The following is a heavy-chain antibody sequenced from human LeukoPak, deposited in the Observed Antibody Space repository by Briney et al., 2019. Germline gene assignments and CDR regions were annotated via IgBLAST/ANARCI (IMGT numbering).Heavy chain of an antibody. CDR1: GFIFTTSG. CDR2: ISYDGTDS. CDR3: ARGRYYEDISGNYEFDN. J-gene: IGHJ4*02. V-gene: IGHV3-30*03. Sequence: GRSERLSCAASGFIFTTSGMHWVRQAPGKGLEWVAHISYDGTDSRYVDSVKGRFTVSRDNSKNTVYLQMSSLRADDTAVYYCARGRYYEDISGNYEFDNWGPGTLVTVSS. D-gene: IGHD3-22*01.